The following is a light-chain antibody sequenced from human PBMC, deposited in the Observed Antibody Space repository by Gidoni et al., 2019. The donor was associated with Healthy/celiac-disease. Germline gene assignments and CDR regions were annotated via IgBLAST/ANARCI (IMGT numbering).Light chain of an antibody. J-gene: IGKJ2*01. CDR2: AAS. CDR1: QSISSY. Sequence: IQMPQSPSSLSASVGDRVTITCRASQSISSYLNWYQQKPGKAPKLLIYAASSLQSGVPSRFSGRGSGTDFTLIISSLKPEDFATYYWQQSYSTTYTCGQGTKLEIK. V-gene: IGKV1-39*01. CDR3: QQSYSTTYT.